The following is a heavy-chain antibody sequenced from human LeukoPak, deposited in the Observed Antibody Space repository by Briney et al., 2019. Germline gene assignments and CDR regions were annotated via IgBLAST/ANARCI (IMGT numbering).Heavy chain of an antibody. CDR3: ARLELGYCSRTSCLYFDY. D-gene: IGHD2-2*01. CDR1: GYSFTSYW. Sequence: GESLKISCKGSGYSFTSYWIGWVRQMPGKGLEWMGIIYPGDSDTRYSPSFQGQVTISADKSISTAYLQWSSLKASDTAMYYCARLELGYCSRTSCLYFDYWGQGTLVTVSS. CDR2: IYPGDSDT. V-gene: IGHV5-51*01. J-gene: IGHJ4*02.